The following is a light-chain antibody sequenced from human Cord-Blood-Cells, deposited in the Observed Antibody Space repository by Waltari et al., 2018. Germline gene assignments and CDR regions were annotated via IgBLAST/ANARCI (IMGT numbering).Light chain of an antibody. CDR2: GNN. CDR3: AAWDDSLSGWV. J-gene: IGLJ3*02. Sequence: QSVLTQPPSASGTPGQRVTISCSGSSSNIGSNYVYWYQQLPAPAPKLPISGNNQRPSVVPDRFAGSKSGTSASLAISGLRSEDEADYYCAAWDDSLSGWVFGGGTKLTVL. CDR1: SSNIGSNY. V-gene: IGLV1-47*01.